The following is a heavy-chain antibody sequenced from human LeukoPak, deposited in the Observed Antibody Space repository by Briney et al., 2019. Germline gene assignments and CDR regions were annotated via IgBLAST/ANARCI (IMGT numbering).Heavy chain of an antibody. CDR3: AREPDARYYDFWSGYYPRFDP. D-gene: IGHD3-3*01. V-gene: IGHV4-4*07. CDR1: GGSISSYY. CDR2: IYTSGST. J-gene: IGHJ5*02. Sequence: KPSETLSLTCTVSGGSISSYYWSWIRQPAGKGLEWIGRIYTSGSTNYNPSLKSRVTMSVDTSKNQFSLKLSSVTAAGTAVYYCAREPDARYYDFWSGYYPRFDPWGQGTLVTVSS.